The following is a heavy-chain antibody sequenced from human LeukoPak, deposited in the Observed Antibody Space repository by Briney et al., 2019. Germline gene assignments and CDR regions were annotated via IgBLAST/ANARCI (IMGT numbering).Heavy chain of an antibody. CDR3: ARQGDYDILTGPGWFDP. Sequence: PSETLSLTCAVYGGSFSGYYWSWIRQPPGKGLEWVGYIYYSGSTNYNPSLKSRVTISVDTSKNRFSLKLSSVTAADTAVYYCARQGDYDILTGPGWFDPWGQGTLVTVSS. CDR2: IYYSGST. CDR1: GGSFSGYY. V-gene: IGHV4-59*08. D-gene: IGHD3-9*01. J-gene: IGHJ5*02.